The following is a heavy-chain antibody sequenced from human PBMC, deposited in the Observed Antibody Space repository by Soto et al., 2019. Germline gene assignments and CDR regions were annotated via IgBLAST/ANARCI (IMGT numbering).Heavy chain of an antibody. CDR3: AKDLSDRPYSYGMDV. D-gene: IGHD6-6*01. CDR1: GFTFSSYG. V-gene: IGHV3-30*18. CDR2: ISYDGSNK. J-gene: IGHJ6*02. Sequence: GGSLRLSCAASGFTFSSYGMHWVRQAPGKGLEWVAVISYDGSNKYYADSVKGRFTISRDNSKNTLYLQMNSLRAEDTAVYYCAKDLSDRPYSYGMDVWGQGTTVTVSS.